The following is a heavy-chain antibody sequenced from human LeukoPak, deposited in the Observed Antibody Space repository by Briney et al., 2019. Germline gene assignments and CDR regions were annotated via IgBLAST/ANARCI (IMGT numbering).Heavy chain of an antibody. D-gene: IGHD4-11*01. CDR1: SASISSYY. V-gene: IGHV4-59*01. Sequence: SETLSLTCTDSSASISSYYWSWIRQTPGQGLQWIGWIHYNGNTNYNPSLKSRVIMSSDMSKNQFSLNLRSVTAADTALYYCARSSGHYRSQIWGQGTMVTVSS. CDR2: IHYNGNT. J-gene: IGHJ3*02. CDR3: ARSSGHYRSQI.